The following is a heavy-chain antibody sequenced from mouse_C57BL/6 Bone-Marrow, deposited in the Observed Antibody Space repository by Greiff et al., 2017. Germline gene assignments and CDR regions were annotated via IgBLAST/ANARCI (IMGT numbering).Heavy chain of an antibody. J-gene: IGHJ3*01. Sequence: VQLQQSGAELARPGASVKLSCTASGYTFTSSGISWVKQRTGQGLEWIGAIYPRRGNTYYNEKFKGKATLTADKSSSTAYSEVRSLTSGDSAVDFGARSVRLLTWFAYWGQGTLGTVAA. CDR3: ARSVRLLTWFAY. CDR1: GYTFTSSG. CDR2: IYPRRGNT. V-gene: IGHV1-81*01. D-gene: IGHD2-3*01.